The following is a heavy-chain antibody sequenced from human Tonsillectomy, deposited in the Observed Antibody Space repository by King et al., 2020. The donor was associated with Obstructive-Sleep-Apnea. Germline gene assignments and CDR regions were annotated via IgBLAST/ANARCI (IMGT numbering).Heavy chain of an antibody. D-gene: IGHD1-26*01. CDR2: ISTSSSSI. CDR3: AGGWREPDY. CDR1: GFTFSSYS. Sequence: VQLVESGGGLVTPGGSLRLSCAASGFTFSSYSMSWVRQAPGKGLEWVSSISTSSSSIYYADSVKGRFTISRDNAKNSLYLQINSLRADDTALYYCAGGWREPDYWGQGTLVTVSS. V-gene: IGHV3-21*01. J-gene: IGHJ4*02.